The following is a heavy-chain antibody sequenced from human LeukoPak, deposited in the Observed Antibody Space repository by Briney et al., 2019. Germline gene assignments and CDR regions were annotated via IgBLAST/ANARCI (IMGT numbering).Heavy chain of an antibody. CDR1: GFTFSSYA. Sequence: GGSLRLSCAASGFTFSSYAMSWVRQAPGKGLEWVSAISGSGGSTYYADSVKGRFTISRDNSKNTLYLQMNSLRAEDTAVYYCATAGIFGLATIAYWGQGTLVTVSS. D-gene: IGHD5-24*01. CDR2: ISGSGGST. CDR3: ATAGIFGLATIAY. J-gene: IGHJ4*02. V-gene: IGHV3-23*01.